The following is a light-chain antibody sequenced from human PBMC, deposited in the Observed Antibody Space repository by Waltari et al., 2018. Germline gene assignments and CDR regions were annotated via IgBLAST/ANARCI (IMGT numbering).Light chain of an antibody. CDR2: DNN. CDR3: QSYDSSLSASVV. Sequence: QSVLTQPPSVSGAPGQRVTISCTGSSSNIGAGYDVHWYQQLPGTAPKLLISDNNDRPSGVPDRFSGSKSGTSASLAITGLQAEDEADYYCQSYDSSLSASVVFGGGTKLTVL. CDR1: SSNIGAGYD. V-gene: IGLV1-40*01. J-gene: IGLJ2*01.